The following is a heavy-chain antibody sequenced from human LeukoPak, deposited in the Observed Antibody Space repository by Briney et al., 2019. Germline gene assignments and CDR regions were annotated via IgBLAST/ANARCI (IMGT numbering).Heavy chain of an antibody. CDR1: GGSISSTTYY. CDR3: ARHRGDSVSSGYYWSDP. J-gene: IGHJ5*02. CDR2: IYYSGST. Sequence: PSETLCLTCSLSGGSISSTTYYWAWIRQPPGKGLEWIGTIYYSGSTYYNPSLKSRVTISVDTSNNQFSLKLRSVTAADTAVYYCARHRGDSVSSGYYWSDPWSQGTLVTVSS. V-gene: IGHV4-39*01. D-gene: IGHD3-22*01.